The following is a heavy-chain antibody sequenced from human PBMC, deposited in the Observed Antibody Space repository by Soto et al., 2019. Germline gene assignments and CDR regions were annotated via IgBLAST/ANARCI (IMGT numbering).Heavy chain of an antibody. V-gene: IGHV3-30*18. Sequence: QVQLVESGGGVVQPGRSLRLSCAASGFTFSSYGMHWVRQAPGKGLEWVAVISYDGSNKYYADSVKGRFTISRDNSKNXLYLQMNSLRAEDTAVYYCAKDGTRRFLEWFHFDYWGQGTLVTVSS. CDR2: ISYDGSNK. CDR1: GFTFSSYG. CDR3: AKDGTRRFLEWFHFDY. J-gene: IGHJ4*02. D-gene: IGHD3-3*01.